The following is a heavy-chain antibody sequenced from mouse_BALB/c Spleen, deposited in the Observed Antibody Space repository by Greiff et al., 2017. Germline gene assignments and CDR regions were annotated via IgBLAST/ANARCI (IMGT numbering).Heavy chain of an antibody. CDR2: INPGSGGT. CDR3: AREGYDYDGYAMDY. J-gene: IGHJ4*01. V-gene: IGHV1-54*01. CDR1: GYAFTNYL. Sequence: VMLVESGAELVRPGTSVKVSCKASGYAFTNYLIEWVKQRPGQGLEWIGVINPGSGGTNYNEKFKGKATLTADKSSSTAYMQLSSLTSDDSAVYFCAREGYDYDGYAMDYWGQGTSVTVSS. D-gene: IGHD2-4*01.